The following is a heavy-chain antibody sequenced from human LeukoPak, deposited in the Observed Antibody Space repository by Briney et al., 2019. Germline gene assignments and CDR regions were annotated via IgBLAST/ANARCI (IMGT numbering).Heavy chain of an antibody. Sequence: GASVKVSCKASGGTFSSYAISWVRQAPGQGLEWMGGIIPIFGTANYAQKLRGRVTITADESTSTAYMELSSLRSEDTAVYYCARASGYYYDSSGYSFDYWGQGTLVTVSS. V-gene: IGHV1-69*13. D-gene: IGHD3-22*01. CDR1: GGTFSSYA. CDR2: IIPIFGTA. J-gene: IGHJ4*02. CDR3: ARASGYYYDSSGYSFDY.